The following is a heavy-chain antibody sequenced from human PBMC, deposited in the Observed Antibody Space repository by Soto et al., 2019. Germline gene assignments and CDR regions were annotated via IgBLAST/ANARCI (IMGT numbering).Heavy chain of an antibody. CDR1: GYTLTELY. D-gene: IGHD3-3*01. CDR2: FDPEDGET. CDR3: ATLFQVVIIGDRWFDP. J-gene: IGHJ5*02. Sequence: GASVKVSCKVSGYTLTELYMHWVRQAPGKGLEWMGGFDPEDGETIYAQKFQGRVTMTEDTSTDTAYMELSSLRSEDTAVYYCATLFQVVIIGDRWFDPWGQGTLVTVSS. V-gene: IGHV1-24*01.